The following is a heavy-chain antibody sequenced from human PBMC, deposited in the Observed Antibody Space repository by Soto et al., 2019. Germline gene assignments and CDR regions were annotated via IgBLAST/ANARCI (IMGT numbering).Heavy chain of an antibody. D-gene: IGHD6-13*01. CDR3: ARFAKEENPKVGSWYYFDY. V-gene: IGHV4-31*03. CDR2: IYYSGRT. Sequence: QVQLQESGPGLVKPSQTLSLTCTVSGGSISSGGYFWSWVRQHPGKGLVWIGNIYYSGRTYYNPSLKSRVTISVDTSKNQFSLNLSSVTAADTAVYYCARFAKEENPKVGSWYYFDYWGQGTRVTVSS. J-gene: IGHJ4*02. CDR1: GGSISSGGYF.